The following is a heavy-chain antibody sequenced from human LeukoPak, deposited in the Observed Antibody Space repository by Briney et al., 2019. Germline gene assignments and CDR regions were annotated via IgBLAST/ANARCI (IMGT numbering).Heavy chain of an antibody. D-gene: IGHD6-19*01. CDR3: ARAPTTYNNAWGGY. V-gene: IGHV1-18*01. J-gene: IGHJ4*02. CDR2: IRGSNGDT. Sequence: ASVTVSFTASGYTFTSYGITWVRQAPGQGLEWMGWIRGSNGDTNYAQKLQGRVTMTTDTSTSTAYMELRGLRSDDTAVYYCARAPTTYNNAWGGYWGQGTLVAVSS. CDR1: GYTFTSYG.